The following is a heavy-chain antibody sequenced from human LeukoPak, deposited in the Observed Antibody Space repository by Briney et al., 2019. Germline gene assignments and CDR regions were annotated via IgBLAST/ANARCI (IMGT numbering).Heavy chain of an antibody. CDR1: GFTFSSYA. Sequence: GGSLRLSCAASGFTFSSYAMSWVRQAPGKGLEWVSAISGSGGSTYYADSVKGLFTISRDNSKNTLYLQMNSLRAEDTAVYYCAKGPYSSGWYLPPPGGRFGEGYYFDYWGQGTLVTVSS. CDR2: ISGSGGST. D-gene: IGHD6-19*01. CDR3: AKGPYSSGWYLPPPGGRFGEGYYFDY. J-gene: IGHJ4*02. V-gene: IGHV3-23*01.